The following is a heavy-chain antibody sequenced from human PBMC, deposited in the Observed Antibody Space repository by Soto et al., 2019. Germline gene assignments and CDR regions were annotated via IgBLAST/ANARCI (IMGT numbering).Heavy chain of an antibody. J-gene: IGHJ4*02. CDR1: GFTVSSNY. Sequence: GGSLRLSCAASGFTVSSNYMTWVRQAPGKGLECVSVIYSGGSTYSADSVKVRFTISRDNAKNSLYLQMNNLGAEDTAFYYCAKDIRPPGLHFDYWGQGTLVTVSS. D-gene: IGHD3-9*01. CDR3: AKDIRPPGLHFDY. CDR2: IYSGGST. V-gene: IGHV3-53*01.